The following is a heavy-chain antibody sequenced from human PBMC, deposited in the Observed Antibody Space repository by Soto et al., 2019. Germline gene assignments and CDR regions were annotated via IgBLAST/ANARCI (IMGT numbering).Heavy chain of an antibody. CDR2: INSDASTT. CDR3: ARIPPGWGGGQLVLDY. J-gene: IGHJ4*02. D-gene: IGHD6-13*01. CDR1: GFTFSSFW. V-gene: IGHV3-74*01. Sequence: EVQLVESGGGLVQPGGSLRLSCAASGFTFSSFWMYWVRQAPGKGLVWVSRINSDASTTSYADSVKGRFTISRDNAKNTLYLQMNSLRAEETAVYYCARIPPGWGGGQLVLDYWGQGTLVTVSS.